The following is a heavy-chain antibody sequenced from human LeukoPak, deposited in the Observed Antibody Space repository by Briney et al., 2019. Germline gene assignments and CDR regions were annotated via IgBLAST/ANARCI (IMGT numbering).Heavy chain of an antibody. V-gene: IGHV3-74*01. D-gene: IGHD6-13*01. CDR1: EFTFSNYC. CDR2: TNSDGSIT. CDR3: PRERAAADDSVDY. Sequence: QTGGSLRLSCAASEFTFSNYCMHWVRQAPGKGLVWVSRTNSDGSITSYADSVKGRFTISRDNAKNTLYLQMNSLRAEDTAVYYCPRERAAADDSVDYWGQGTLVTASS. J-gene: IGHJ4*02.